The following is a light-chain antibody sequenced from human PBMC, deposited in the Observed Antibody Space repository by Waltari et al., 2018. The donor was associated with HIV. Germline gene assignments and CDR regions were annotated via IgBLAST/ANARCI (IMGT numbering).Light chain of an antibody. Sequence: SSELTQDTAVSVALGQTGRITCKGETLRSYSASWYQQKPRQTTVLVMYDKANRPSVFPDLFSGSSSGNTVSLPITGAQAEDEAYYYCHSRDSSGNLWVFGGGTMVTVL. CDR3: HSRDSSGNLWV. CDR1: TLRSYS. CDR2: DKA. V-gene: IGLV3-19*01. J-gene: IGLJ3*02.